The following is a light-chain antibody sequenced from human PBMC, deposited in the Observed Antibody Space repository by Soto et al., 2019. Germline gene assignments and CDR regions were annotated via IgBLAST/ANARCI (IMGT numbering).Light chain of an antibody. CDR3: SSKRSSDTLYV. Sequence: QSALTQPRSVSGSPGQSVTISCTGSSSDVGGYTYVSWYQQHPGKAPRVVIYDVSKRPSGVSARFSGSKSGNTASLTVSGLQAEDEADYYCSSKRSSDTLYVFGTGTKLTVL. J-gene: IGLJ1*01. CDR2: DVS. V-gene: IGLV2-11*01. CDR1: SSDVGGYTY.